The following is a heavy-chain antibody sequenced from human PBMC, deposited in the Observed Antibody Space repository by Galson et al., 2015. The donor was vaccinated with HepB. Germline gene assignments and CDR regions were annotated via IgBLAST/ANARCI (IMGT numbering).Heavy chain of an antibody. CDR1: GFRFSSYG. CDR3: VRYPRFPDA. J-gene: IGHJ5*02. Sequence: YLRLSCAASGFRFSSYGMHWVRQAPGKGLEWVALISYDAINKYYADSVKGRFTISRDNFSNTLYLQMNSLRADDTAVYYCVRYPRFPDAWGQGTLVTVSS. CDR2: ISYDAINK. V-gene: IGHV3-30*03.